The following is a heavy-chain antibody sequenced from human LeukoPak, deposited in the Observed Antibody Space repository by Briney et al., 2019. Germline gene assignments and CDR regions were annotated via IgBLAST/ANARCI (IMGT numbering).Heavy chain of an antibody. CDR2: IIPIFGTA. V-gene: IGHV1-69*13. CDR3: ARDYCTNGVCYDY. J-gene: IGHJ4*02. Sequence: ASVKVSCKASGGTFSSYAISWVRQAPGQGLEWMGGIIPIFGTANYAQKFQGRVTITAGESTSTAYMELSSLRSEDTAVYYCARDYCTNGVCYDYWGQGTLVTVSS. CDR1: GGTFSSYA. D-gene: IGHD2-8*01.